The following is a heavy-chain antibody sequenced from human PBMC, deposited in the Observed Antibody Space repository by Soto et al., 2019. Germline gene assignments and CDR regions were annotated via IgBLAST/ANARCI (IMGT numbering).Heavy chain of an antibody. V-gene: IGHV4-59*08. D-gene: IGHD2-15*01. CDR1: GGSISSYY. CDR3: ARHPYCSGGSCYPPYYYYYMDV. Sequence: QVQLQESGPGLVKPSETLSLTCTVSGGSISSYYWSWIRQPPGKGLEWIGYIYYSGSTNYNPSLKSRVTISVDTSKNQCSLKLSSVTAADTAVYYCARHPYCSGGSCYPPYYYYYMDVWGKGTTVTVSS. J-gene: IGHJ6*03. CDR2: IYYSGST.